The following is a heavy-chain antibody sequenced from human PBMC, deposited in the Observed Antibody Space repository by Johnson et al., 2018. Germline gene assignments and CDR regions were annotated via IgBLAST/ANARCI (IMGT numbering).Heavy chain of an antibody. D-gene: IGHD3-10*02. CDR2: INPANGNT. J-gene: IGHJ3*02. V-gene: IGHV1-3*01. CDR3: GRGRDSYYVDDGFDI. Sequence: QVQLQESGAQVKSPGASVKISCKSSGYIFSAYAIHWVRQAPGQSLEWMGWINPANGNTKYSQNFQDRVTLSRATSASTASMELRSLRSEATAIYYCGRGRDSYYVDDGFDIWGQGTVVTVSS. CDR1: GYIFSAYA.